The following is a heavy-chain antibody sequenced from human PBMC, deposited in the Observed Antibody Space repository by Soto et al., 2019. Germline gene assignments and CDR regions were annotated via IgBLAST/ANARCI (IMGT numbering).Heavy chain of an antibody. V-gene: IGHV4-4*02. CDR2: MYHSGST. J-gene: IGHJ5*02. D-gene: IGHD2-15*01. Sequence: TSETLSLTCAVSGGSISSSNCWSWVRQPPGKGLEWIGEMYHSGSTNHNPSLKSRVTISVDKSKNQFSLKLSSVTAADTAVYYCARAHCSGGSCYSVQHWFDPWGQGTLVTVSS. CDR3: ARAHCSGGSCYSVQHWFDP. CDR1: GGSISSSNC.